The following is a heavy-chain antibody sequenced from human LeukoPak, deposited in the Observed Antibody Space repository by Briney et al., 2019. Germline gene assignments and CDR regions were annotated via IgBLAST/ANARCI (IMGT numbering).Heavy chain of an antibody. CDR2: IRYSGST. CDR3: ARHKNSGTYPLDF. D-gene: IGHD3-10*01. Sequence: SETLSLTCTVSGGSVSSGSYYWSWIRQPPGRELEYIGFIRYSGSTKYNPSLQSRVTMSVDTSKNQFSLKLTPVTAADTAVYYCARHKNSGTYPLDFWGQGTLVTVSS. V-gene: IGHV4-61*01. J-gene: IGHJ4*02. CDR1: GGSVSSGSYY.